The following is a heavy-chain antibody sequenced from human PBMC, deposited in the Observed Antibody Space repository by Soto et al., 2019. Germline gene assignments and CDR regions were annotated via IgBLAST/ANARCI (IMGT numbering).Heavy chain of an antibody. D-gene: IGHD2-15*01. V-gene: IGHV3-33*01. CDR3: ARDWDIVVVVAATSGLWFDP. CDR2: IWYDGSNK. J-gene: IGHJ5*02. CDR1: GFTFSSYG. Sequence: GGSLRLSCAASGFTFSSYGMHWVRQAPGKGLEWVAVIWYDGSNKYYADSVKGRFTISRDNSKNTLYLQMNSLRAEDTAVYYCARDWDIVVVVAATSGLWFDPWGQGTLVTVSS.